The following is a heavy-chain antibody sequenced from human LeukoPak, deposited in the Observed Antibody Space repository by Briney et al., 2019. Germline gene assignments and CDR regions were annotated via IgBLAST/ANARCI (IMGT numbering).Heavy chain of an antibody. CDR1: GFTVGSNY. CDR3: ARVTVLRYFDY. CDR2: IYSGGST. J-gene: IGHJ4*02. V-gene: IGHV3-53*01. D-gene: IGHD3-9*01. Sequence: GGSLRLSCAASGFTVGSNYMSWVRQAPGKGLEWVSVIYSGGSTYYADSVKGRFTISRDNSKNTLYLQMNSLRAEDTAVYYCARVTVLRYFDYWGQGTLVTVSS.